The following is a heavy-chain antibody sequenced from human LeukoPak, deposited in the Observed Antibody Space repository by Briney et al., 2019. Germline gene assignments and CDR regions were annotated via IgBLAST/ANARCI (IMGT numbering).Heavy chain of an antibody. CDR2: IYHTGRT. CDR3: ARGNENY. V-gene: IGHV4-4*02. J-gene: IGHJ4*02. D-gene: IGHD1-1*01. CDR1: GASISSNTW. Sequence: SETLSLTCVVSGASISSNTWWGWIRQPPGRGLEWIGEIYHTGRTNYNPSLKSRVTMSVDKSKNQFSLNLGSVTAADTAVYYCARGNENYWGQGNLSPSPQ.